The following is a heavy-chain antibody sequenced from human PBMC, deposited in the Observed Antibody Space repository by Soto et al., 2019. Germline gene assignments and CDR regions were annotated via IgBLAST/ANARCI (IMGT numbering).Heavy chain of an antibody. CDR1: GGSISGYY. V-gene: IGHV4-4*07. CDR2: KHTSGTT. J-gene: IGHJ6*02. Sequence: QVQLQESGPGLVKPSETLSLTCTVSGGSISGYYWTWIRQPAGKGLECIGRKHTSGTTNYNPSLMSRVTMSIDTSTNQFSLNLSSVTAADTAVYYCARGGEFYVLDVWGQGTTVAVSS. CDR3: ARGGEFYVLDV. D-gene: IGHD3-16*01.